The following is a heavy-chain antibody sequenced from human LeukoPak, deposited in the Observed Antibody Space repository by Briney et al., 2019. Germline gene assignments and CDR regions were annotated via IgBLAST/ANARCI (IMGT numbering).Heavy chain of an antibody. Sequence: ASVKVSCKASGYSFTSYYMHWVRQAPGQGLEWMGWISAYNGNTNYAQKLQGRVTMTTDTSTSTAYMELRSLRSDDTAVYYCARGPGKYYYDSRFRTNYFDYWGQGTLVTVSS. D-gene: IGHD3-22*01. CDR1: GYSFTSYY. V-gene: IGHV1-18*04. J-gene: IGHJ4*02. CDR3: ARGPGKYYYDSRFRTNYFDY. CDR2: ISAYNGNT.